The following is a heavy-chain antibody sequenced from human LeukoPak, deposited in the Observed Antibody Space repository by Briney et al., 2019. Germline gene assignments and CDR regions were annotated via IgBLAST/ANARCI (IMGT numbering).Heavy chain of an antibody. V-gene: IGHV4-39*01. D-gene: IGHD6-19*01. CDR1: GVSISSCAYH. CDR3: ARHGSLSSDLYI. Sequence: WETQSLTCTVCGVSISSCAYHWGWIPQPPGKGLEWIGNNLTRGSTYSNPSLKSRVTIHVHTLKKQYSLKLSAQTAAETAEYYCARHGSLSSDLYIRGEGSLVSVRS. J-gene: IGHJ4*02. CDR2: NLTRGST.